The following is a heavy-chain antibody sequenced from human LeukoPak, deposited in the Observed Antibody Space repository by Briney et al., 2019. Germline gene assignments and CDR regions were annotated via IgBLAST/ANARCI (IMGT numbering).Heavy chain of an antibody. CDR3: ARLGYSSSSTGYYYYMDV. Sequence: SETLSLTCTVSGGSISSSYWSWIRQPAGKGLEWIGRIYTSGTTSYNPSLKSRVSISVDKSKKQLSLKVSSVTAADTAVYYCARLGYSSSSTGYYYYMDVWGKGTTVTVSS. V-gene: IGHV4-4*07. J-gene: IGHJ6*03. CDR1: GGSISSSY. D-gene: IGHD6-6*01. CDR2: IYTSGTT.